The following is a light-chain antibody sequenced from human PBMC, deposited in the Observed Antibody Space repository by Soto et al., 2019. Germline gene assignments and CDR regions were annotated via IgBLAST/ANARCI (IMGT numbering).Light chain of an antibody. J-gene: IGKJ4*01. CDR2: AAS. V-gene: IGKV1-6*01. CDR3: LQDHSYPRT. Sequence: AIEMTQSPASLSVSVGDRVTITCRASQGIRHDLGWYQQKPGKAPELLIYAASILQTGVPSRFSGSGSGTDFTLTIISLQTEDFAIYYCLQDHSYPRTFGGGTKVEIK. CDR1: QGIRHD.